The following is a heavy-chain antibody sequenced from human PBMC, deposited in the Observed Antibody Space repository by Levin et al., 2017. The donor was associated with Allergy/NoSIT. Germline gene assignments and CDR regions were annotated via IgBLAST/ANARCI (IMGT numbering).Heavy chain of an antibody. D-gene: IGHD3-22*01. V-gene: IGHV1-18*01. Sequence: ASVKVACKASGYTFTNYGITWVRQAPGQGLEWMGWISAYNGNTNYAQKLQGRVTMTTDTATSTAYMELRSLRSDDTAVYYCARGGGTTYYYDSSGFYYFDYCGQGTLVTVSS. CDR2: ISAYNGNT. CDR3: ARGGGTTYYYDSSGFYYFDY. CDR1: GYTFTNYG. J-gene: IGHJ4*02.